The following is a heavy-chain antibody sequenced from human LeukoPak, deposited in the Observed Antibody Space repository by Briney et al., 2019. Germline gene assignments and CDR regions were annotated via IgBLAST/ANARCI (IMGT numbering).Heavy chain of an antibody. V-gene: IGHV4-39*01. CDR2: IYYSGST. Sequence: SETLSLTCTVSGGSISSSSYYWGWIRQPPGKGLEWIGSIYYSGSTYYNPSLKSRVTISVDTSKNQFSLKLSSVTAADTAVYYCAPHSVVVTARDNWFDPWGQGTLVTVSS. CDR3: APHSVVVTARDNWFDP. CDR1: GGSISSSSYY. J-gene: IGHJ5*02. D-gene: IGHD2-21*02.